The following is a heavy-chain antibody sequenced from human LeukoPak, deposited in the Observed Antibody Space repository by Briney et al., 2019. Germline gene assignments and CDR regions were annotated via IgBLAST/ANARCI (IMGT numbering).Heavy chain of an antibody. CDR1: GFTFSGYG. J-gene: IGHJ4*02. Sequence: GGSLRLSCAASGFTFSGYGMHWVRQAPGKGLEWVAVISYDGSNKYHADSVKGRFTISRDNAKNSLYLQMNSLRADDTAEYFCARAGTRAAAFDSWGQGTLVTVSS. D-gene: IGHD6-13*01. CDR2: ISYDGSNK. V-gene: IGHV3-30*03. CDR3: ARAGTRAAAFDS.